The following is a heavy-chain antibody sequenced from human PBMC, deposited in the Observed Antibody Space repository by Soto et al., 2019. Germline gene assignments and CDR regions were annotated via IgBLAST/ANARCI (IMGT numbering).Heavy chain of an antibody. D-gene: IGHD3-10*01. J-gene: IGHJ4*02. CDR1: GGSISSGGYY. Sequence: PSETLSLTCTVSGGSISSGGYYWSWIRQHPGKGLEWIGYIYYSGSTYYNPSLKSRVTISVDTSKNQFSLKLSSVTAADTAVYYCARVPTLVLLGEYYFDYWGQGTLVTVSS. CDR2: IYYSGST. V-gene: IGHV4-31*03. CDR3: ARVPTLVLLGEYYFDY.